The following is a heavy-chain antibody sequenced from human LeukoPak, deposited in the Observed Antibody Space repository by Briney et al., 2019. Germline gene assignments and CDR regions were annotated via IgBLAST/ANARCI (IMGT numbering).Heavy chain of an antibody. CDR1: GGSISSYY. Sequence: PSETLSLTCTVSGGSISSYYWSWIRQPPGKGLEWIGYIYYSGSTNYNPSLKSRVTISVDTSKNQFSLKLSSVTAADTAVYYCARDVAGYSSSWYGAGWFDPWGQGTLVTVSS. CDR3: ARDVAGYSSSWYGAGWFDP. CDR2: IYYSGST. D-gene: IGHD6-13*01. V-gene: IGHV4-59*01. J-gene: IGHJ5*02.